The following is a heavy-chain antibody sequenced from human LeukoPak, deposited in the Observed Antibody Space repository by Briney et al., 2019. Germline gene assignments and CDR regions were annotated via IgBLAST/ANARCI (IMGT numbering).Heavy chain of an antibody. V-gene: IGHV1-18*01. CDR3: ARGAPYRSDWFDP. J-gene: IGHJ5*02. CDR1: GHTFSSYG. D-gene: IGHD6-19*01. Sequence: ASVKVSCKASGHTFSSYGISWVRQAPGQGLEWMGWISAYNGNTNYAQKLQGRVTMTTDTSTSTAYMDLRSLRSDDTAVYYCARGAPYRSDWFDPWGQGTLVTVSS. CDR2: ISAYNGNT.